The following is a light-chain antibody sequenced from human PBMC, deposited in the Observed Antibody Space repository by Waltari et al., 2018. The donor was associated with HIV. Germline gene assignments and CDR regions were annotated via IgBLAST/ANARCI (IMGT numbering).Light chain of an antibody. CDR1: PSNVETQW. CDR3: GVWDSTLKQWM. Sequence: QSVLTQPPSASGAPGQTVTISCSGSPSNVETQWVYWYQQLPGSAPKLLIYRNYQRPSGVPDRFSSSKSGASASLIISGLRSEDEADYFCGVWDSTLKQWMFGGRTKLTVL. V-gene: IGLV1-47*01. J-gene: IGLJ3*02. CDR2: RNY.